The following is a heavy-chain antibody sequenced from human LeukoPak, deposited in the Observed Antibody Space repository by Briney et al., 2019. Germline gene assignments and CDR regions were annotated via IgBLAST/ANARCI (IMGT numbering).Heavy chain of an antibody. V-gene: IGHV4-4*07. CDR3: ARDGFPYSSAGYAY. Sequence: TSGTLSLTCTVSGGSIRSYYWSWIRQPAGKRLEWIGRIYSSGSTNYNPSLKSRVTISIDTSKNQFSLKLSSVTAADTAVYYRARDGFPYSSAGYAYWGQGTLVTVSS. CDR2: IYSSGST. J-gene: IGHJ4*02. CDR1: GGSIRSYY. D-gene: IGHD6-19*01.